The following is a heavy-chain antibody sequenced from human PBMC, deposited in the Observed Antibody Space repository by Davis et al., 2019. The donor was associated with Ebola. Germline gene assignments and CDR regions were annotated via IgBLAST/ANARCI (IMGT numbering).Heavy chain of an antibody. D-gene: IGHD3-9*01. CDR1: GGTFSSYA. J-gene: IGHJ5*02. CDR2: IIPIFGTA. V-gene: IGHV1-69*13. Sequence: SVKVSCKASGGTFSSYAISWVRQAPGQGLEWMGGIIPIFGTANYAQKFQGRVTITADESTSTAYMELSSLRSEDTAVYYCARGGYYDILRRNHKTIWWFDPWGQGTLVTVSS. CDR3: ARGGYYDILRRNHKTIWWFDP.